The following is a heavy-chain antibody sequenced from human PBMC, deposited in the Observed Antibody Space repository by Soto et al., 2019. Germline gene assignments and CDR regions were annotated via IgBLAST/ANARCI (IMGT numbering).Heavy chain of an antibody. CDR3: ARDLAVAGSVFDY. CDR1: GFTFSSYA. Sequence: QVQLVESGGGVVQPGRSLRLSCAASGFTFSSYAMHWVRQAPGKGLEWVAVISYDGSNKYYADSVKGRFTISRDNSKNTLYLQMNSLRAEDTAVYYCARDLAVAGSVFDYWGQGTLVTVSS. V-gene: IGHV3-30-3*01. J-gene: IGHJ4*02. CDR2: ISYDGSNK. D-gene: IGHD6-19*01.